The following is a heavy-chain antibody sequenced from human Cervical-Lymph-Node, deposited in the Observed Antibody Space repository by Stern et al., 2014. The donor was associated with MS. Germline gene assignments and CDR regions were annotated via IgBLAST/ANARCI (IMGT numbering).Heavy chain of an antibody. CDR1: GFSFNDHY. CDR2: ITSSGVI. CDR3: ARMFFWGFDP. J-gene: IGHJ5*02. V-gene: IGHV3-11*01. Sequence: QVQLVESGGGLVKPGGSLRLSCAASGFSFNDHYMSWTRQAPGKGLEWVSYITSSGVIYEADSVKGRFIVSRDNAKNPHDLKRNSLRAEDTAVYYCARMFFWGFDPWGQGTLVTVSS. D-gene: IGHD2/OR15-2a*01.